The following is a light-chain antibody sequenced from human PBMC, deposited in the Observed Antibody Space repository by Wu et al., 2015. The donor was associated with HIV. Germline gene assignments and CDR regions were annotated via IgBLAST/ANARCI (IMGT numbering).Light chain of an antibody. CDR1: QSVSSSY. CDR2: GAS. Sequence: IVLTQSPDTLSLSPGERATLSCRASQSVSSSYLAWYQQKPGQAPRLLIYGASSRATGIPDRFSGSGSGTDFTLIISSLEPEDFAVYYCQQRTNWRTTFGGGTKVEIK. V-gene: IGKV3D-20*02. CDR3: QQRTNWRTT. J-gene: IGKJ4*01.